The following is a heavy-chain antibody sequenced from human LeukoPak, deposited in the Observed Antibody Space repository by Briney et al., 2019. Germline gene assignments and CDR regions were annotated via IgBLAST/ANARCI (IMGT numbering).Heavy chain of an antibody. V-gene: IGHV1-18*04. CDR1: GYTFTSTY. CDR3: ARFYDILTGYDY. D-gene: IGHD3-9*01. CDR2: ISAYNGNT. Sequence: ASVKVSCKASGYTFTSTYMHWVRQAPGQGLEWMGWISAYNGNTNYAQKLQGRVTMTTDTSTSTAYMELRSLRSDDTAVYYCARFYDILTGYDYWGQGTLVTVSS. J-gene: IGHJ4*02.